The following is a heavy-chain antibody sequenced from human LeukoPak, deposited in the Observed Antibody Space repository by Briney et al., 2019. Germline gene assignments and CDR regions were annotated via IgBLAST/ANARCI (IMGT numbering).Heavy chain of an antibody. CDR2: IYYSGST. CDR3: ARVWPGAFDI. Sequence: SETLSLTCTVSGGSISSSSYYWGWIRQPPGKGLEWIGNIYYSGSTYYNPSLKSRVTISVDRSKNQFSLKLSSVTAADTAVYYCARVWPGAFDIWGQGTMVTVSS. CDR1: GGSISSSSYY. D-gene: IGHD3-10*01. V-gene: IGHV4-39*07. J-gene: IGHJ3*02.